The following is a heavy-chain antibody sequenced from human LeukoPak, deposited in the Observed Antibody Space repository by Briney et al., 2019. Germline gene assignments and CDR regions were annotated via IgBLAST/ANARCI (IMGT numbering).Heavy chain of an antibody. D-gene: IGHD6-6*01. J-gene: IGHJ3*02. V-gene: IGHV4-30-2*01. Sequence: PSQTLSLTCTVSGGSISSGGYYWSWIRQPPGKGLEWIGYIYHSGSTYYNPSLKSRVTISVDRSKNQFSLKLSSVTAADTAVYYCARSHAASLDAFDIWGQGTLVTVSS. CDR3: ARSHAASLDAFDI. CDR2: IYHSGST. CDR1: GGSISSGGYY.